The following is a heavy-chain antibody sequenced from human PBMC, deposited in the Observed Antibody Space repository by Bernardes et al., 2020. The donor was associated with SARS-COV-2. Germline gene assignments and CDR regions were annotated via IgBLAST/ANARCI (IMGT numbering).Heavy chain of an antibody. V-gene: IGHV3-74*01. J-gene: IGHJ4*02. CDR2: DVSII. Sequence: DVSIINYADSVKGRFTISRDIADNMVYLQMNSLRAEDTAVYYCARDFGGNSDYWGQGTLV. D-gene: IGHD2-15*01. CDR3: ARDFGGNSDY.